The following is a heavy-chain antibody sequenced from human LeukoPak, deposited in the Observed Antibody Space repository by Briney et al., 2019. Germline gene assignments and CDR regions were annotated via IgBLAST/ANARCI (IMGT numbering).Heavy chain of an antibody. V-gene: IGHV1-18*04. CDR1: GYTFTSYY. D-gene: IGHD3-10*01. Sequence: ASVKVSCKASGYTFTSYYMHWVRQAPGQGLEWMGWISTYNGNTNYAQKLQGRVTMTTDTSTSTAYMELRSLRSDDTAVYYCARDWDYYGSGKPDYWGQGTLVTVSS. J-gene: IGHJ4*02. CDR2: ISTYNGNT. CDR3: ARDWDYYGSGKPDY.